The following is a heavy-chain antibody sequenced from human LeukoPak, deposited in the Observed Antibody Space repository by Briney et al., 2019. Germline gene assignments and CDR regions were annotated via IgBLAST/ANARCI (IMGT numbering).Heavy chain of an antibody. V-gene: IGHV4-59*12. CDR2: VYYSGRT. CDR1: GGSTTGYF. Sequence: SETLSLTCTVSGGSTTGYFWTWIRQPPGKGLEWIGYVYYSGRTSYNPSLKSRVAISVDTSKNQFSLQLNSVTPEDTAVYYCARGDSVEGLGAFDIWGQGTMVTVSS. D-gene: IGHD6-19*01. CDR3: ARGDSVEGLGAFDI. J-gene: IGHJ3*02.